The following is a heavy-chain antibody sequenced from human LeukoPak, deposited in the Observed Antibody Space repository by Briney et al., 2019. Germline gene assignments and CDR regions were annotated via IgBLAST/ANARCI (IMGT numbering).Heavy chain of an antibody. V-gene: IGHV1-2*02. J-gene: IGHJ5*02. CDR1: GYTFTGYY. CDR2: INPNSGGT. CDR3: AREGHYCGGDCYSNWFDP. D-gene: IGHD2-21*02. Sequence: ASVKVSCKASGYTFTGYYMHWVRQAPGQGLEWMGWINPNSGGTNYAQKLQGRVTMTTDTSTSTAYMELRSLRSDDTAVYYCAREGHYCGGDCYSNWFDPWGQGTLVTVSS.